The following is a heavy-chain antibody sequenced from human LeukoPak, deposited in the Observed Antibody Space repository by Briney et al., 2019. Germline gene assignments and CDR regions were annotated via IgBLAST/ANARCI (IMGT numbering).Heavy chain of an antibody. CDR3: ARGSGYSGYEDFDY. D-gene: IGHD5-12*01. CDR2: IGTAGDT. V-gene: IGHV3-13*01. CDR1: AFTFSSYD. J-gene: IGHJ4*02. Sequence: GGSLRLSCAASAFTFSSYDMHWVRQATGKGLKWVSAIGTAGDTYYPGSVKGRFTISRENAKNSLYLQMNSLRAGDTAVYYCARGSGYSGYEDFDYWGQGTLVTVSS.